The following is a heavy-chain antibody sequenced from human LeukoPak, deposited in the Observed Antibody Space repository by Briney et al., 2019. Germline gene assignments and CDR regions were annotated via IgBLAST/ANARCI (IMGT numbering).Heavy chain of an antibody. CDR3: ASYNPYY. J-gene: IGHJ4*02. CDR2: ISGSGSST. V-gene: IGHV3-23*01. Sequence: GGSLRLSCAASGFTFSNYDMNWVRQAPGKGLEWVSVISGSGSSTFYADSVKGRFTISRANSKNTLYLQMNSLRAEDTAVYYCASYNPYYGGQGTLVIVSS. D-gene: IGHD1-1*01. CDR1: GFTFSNYD.